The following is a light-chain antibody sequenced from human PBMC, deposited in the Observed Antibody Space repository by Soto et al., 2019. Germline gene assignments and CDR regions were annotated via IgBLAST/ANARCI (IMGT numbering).Light chain of an antibody. CDR2: GSS. V-gene: IGKV3-20*01. J-gene: IGKJ2*01. Sequence: EVVLTQSPGTLSLSPGERATLSCRASQSVSNNYLAWYQQKPGQSPKLLIFGSSYRATGIPYRFSGSGSGTDFTLTISSLEPEDFAVYYCQQYGSSPPYTFGQGTKLEIK. CDR3: QQYGSSPPYT. CDR1: QSVSNNY.